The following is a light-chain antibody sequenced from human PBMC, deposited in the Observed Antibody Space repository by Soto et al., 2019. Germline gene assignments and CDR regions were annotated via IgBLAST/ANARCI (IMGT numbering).Light chain of an antibody. CDR3: QQDYNLPFT. J-gene: IGKJ5*01. Sequence: EIVLTQSPGTLSLSPGERATLSCRASQSVSNYLSWYQQKPGQAPRLIISGASTRATGTPARFSGSGSGTDFTLTISSLQPEDFAVYYCQQDYNLPFTFGQGTRLEIK. CDR1: QSVSNY. CDR2: GAS. V-gene: IGKV3D-7*01.